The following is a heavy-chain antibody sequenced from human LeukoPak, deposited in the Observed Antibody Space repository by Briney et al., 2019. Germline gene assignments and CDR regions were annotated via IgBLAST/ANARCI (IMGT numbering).Heavy chain of an antibody. D-gene: IGHD3-3*01. CDR3: PRQTYYDFWSGYYEFAY. J-gene: IGHJ4*02. Sequence: GASVKVSCKATGYTFTSYGISWVRQAPGQGLEWMGWISAYNGNTNYAQKLQGRVTMTTDTSTSTAYMELRSLRSDDTAVYYCPRQTYYDFWSGYYEFAYWGQGTLVTVSS. V-gene: IGHV1-18*01. CDR1: GYTFTSYG. CDR2: ISAYNGNT.